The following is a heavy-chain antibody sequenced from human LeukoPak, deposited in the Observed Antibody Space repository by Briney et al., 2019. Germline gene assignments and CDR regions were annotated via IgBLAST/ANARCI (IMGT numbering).Heavy chain of an antibody. CDR2: ISGSGGST. CDR1: GFTFSSYA. D-gene: IGHD6-13*01. V-gene: IGHV3-23*01. Sequence: GGSLRLSCAASGFTFSSYAMSWVRQAPGKGLEWVSAISGSGGSTHYADSVKGRFTISRDNSKNTLYLQMNSLRAEDTAVYYCAKDQQQLVPYYYYYYGMDVWGQGTTVTVSS. CDR3: AKDQQQLVPYYYYYYGMDV. J-gene: IGHJ6*02.